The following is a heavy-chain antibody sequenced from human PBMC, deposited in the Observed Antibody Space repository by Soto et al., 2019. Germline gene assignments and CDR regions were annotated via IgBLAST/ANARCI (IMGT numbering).Heavy chain of an antibody. CDR3: ARGCSSASCYYY. CDR2: VSFRGDV. V-gene: IGHV3-21*01. D-gene: IGHD2-2*01. J-gene: IGHJ4*02. CDR1: GFMFSSYT. Sequence: GGSLRLSCTASGFMFSSYTMNWVRQAPGKGLEWVSSVSFRGDVYYADSLEGRFTISRDDAKNSLYLQMNSLRAEDTAVYYCARGCSSASCYYYWGQGTLVTVSS.